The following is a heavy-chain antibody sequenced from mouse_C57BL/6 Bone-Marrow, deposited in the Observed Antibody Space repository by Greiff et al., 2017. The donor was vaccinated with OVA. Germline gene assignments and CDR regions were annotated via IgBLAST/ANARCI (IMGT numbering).Heavy chain of an antibody. V-gene: IGHV1-82*01. Sequence: QVHVKQSGPELVKPGASVKISCKASGYAFSSSWMNWVKQRPGKGLEWIGRIYPGDGDTNYNGKFKGKATLTADKSSSTAYMQLSSLTSEDSAVYFCARSGDYGRFAYWGQGTLVTVSA. CDR1: GYAFSSSW. J-gene: IGHJ3*01. D-gene: IGHD2-4*01. CDR2: IYPGDGDT. CDR3: ARSGDYGRFAY.